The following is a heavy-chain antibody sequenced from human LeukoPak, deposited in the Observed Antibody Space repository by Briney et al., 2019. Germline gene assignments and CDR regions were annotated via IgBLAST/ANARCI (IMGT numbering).Heavy chain of an antibody. D-gene: IGHD3-22*01. J-gene: IGHJ3*02. Sequence: SETLSLTCTVSGGSISSSSYYWGWNRQPPGQGLEWIGSIYYSGSTYYNPSLKSQVTISVDTSKNQFSLKLSSVTAADTAVYYCARPVGGGYYDSSGQLYDDSDIWGQGTMVTVSS. CDR2: IYYSGST. CDR1: GGSISSSSYY. CDR3: ARPVGGGYYDSSGQLYDDSDI. V-gene: IGHV4-39*01.